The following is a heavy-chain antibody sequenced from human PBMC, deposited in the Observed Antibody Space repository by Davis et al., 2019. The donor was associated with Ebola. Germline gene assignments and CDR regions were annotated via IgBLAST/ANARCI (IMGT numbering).Heavy chain of an antibody. CDR3: VKDLYYFNGNNYYYDFDP. Sequence: GESLKISCAASGFAFSDSYMSWVRQAPGKGLQYLAGITSNGGNTYHADSVKGRFTISRDNSKNTLYLQMSSLRAEDTAVYYCVKDLYYFNGNNYYYDFDPWGQGTLVTVSS. CDR2: ITSNGGNT. V-gene: IGHV3-64D*06. D-gene: IGHD3-22*01. J-gene: IGHJ5*02. CDR1: GFAFSDSY.